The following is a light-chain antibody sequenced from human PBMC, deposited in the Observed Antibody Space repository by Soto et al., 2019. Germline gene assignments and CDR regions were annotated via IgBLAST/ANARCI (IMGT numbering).Light chain of an antibody. J-gene: IGKJ1*01. Sequence: EIVLTQSPGTLSLSPGERATLSCRASQSINNNLAWYQQKPGQAPRLLIYGASNRATVIPARFSGSGSGTEFTLTISSLQSEDFAVYSCLQYHNLWAFGQGTKVDIK. CDR2: GAS. CDR1: QSINNN. CDR3: LQYHNLWA. V-gene: IGKV3-15*01.